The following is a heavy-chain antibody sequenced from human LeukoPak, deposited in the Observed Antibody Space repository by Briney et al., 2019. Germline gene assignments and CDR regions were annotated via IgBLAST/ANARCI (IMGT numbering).Heavy chain of an antibody. CDR1: GGSFSGYY. CDR2: ISGGGGST. V-gene: IGHV3-23*01. D-gene: IGHD2-2*01. J-gene: IGHJ5*02. CDR3: ARLPTAINGYFDP. Sequence: ETLSLTCAVYGGSFSGYYWSWIRQPPGKGLEWVSAISGGGGSTYYAGSVKGRFTISRDNSKNTLYLQMNSLRAEDTALYYCARLPTAINGYFDPWGQGTLVTVSS.